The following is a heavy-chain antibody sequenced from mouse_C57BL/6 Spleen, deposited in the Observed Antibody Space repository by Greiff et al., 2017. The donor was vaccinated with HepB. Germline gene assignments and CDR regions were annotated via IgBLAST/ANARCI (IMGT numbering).Heavy chain of an antibody. CDR3: AKGYGSSYWYFDV. CDR1: GFNIKNTY. CDR2: IDPANGNT. J-gene: IGHJ1*03. V-gene: IGHV14-3*01. D-gene: IGHD1-1*01. Sequence: VQLKESVAELVRPGASVKLSCTASGFNIKNTYMHWVKQRPEQGLEWIGRIDPANGNTKYAPKFQGKATITADTSSNTAYLQLSSLTSEDTAIYYCAKGYGSSYWYFDVWGTGTTVTVSS.